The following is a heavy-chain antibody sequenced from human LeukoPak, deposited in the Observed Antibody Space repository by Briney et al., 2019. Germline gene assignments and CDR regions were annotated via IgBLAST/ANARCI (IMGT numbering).Heavy chain of an antibody. V-gene: IGHV4-59*01. D-gene: IGHD2-21*01. CDR2: IYYSGST. J-gene: IGHJ4*02. Sequence: PSETLSLTCSVSGGSINTYYWSWLRQPPGKGLEWIGYIYYSGSTNYNPSLTSRVTISVDTSKNQFSLRLNSVTAADTAVYYFARAGAGGGDFDYWGQGTLVTVSS. CDR3: ARAGAGGGDFDY. CDR1: GGSINTYY.